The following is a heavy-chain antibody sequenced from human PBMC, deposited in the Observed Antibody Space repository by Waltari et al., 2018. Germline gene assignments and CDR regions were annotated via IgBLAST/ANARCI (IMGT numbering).Heavy chain of an antibody. CDR2: IYHSGIT. V-gene: IGHV4-59*08. J-gene: IGHJ5*02. Sequence: QVQLQESGPGLVKPSETLSLTCTVSPGSIRSFYWSWIRLPPGKGLEWIGYIYHSGITSYNPSRKGRVTIGVDTSKNQFSLKMRSVTAADTAVYYCARTAPPYSNAAYGGWSDPWGQGTLVTVSS. D-gene: IGHD4-4*01. CDR3: ARTAPPYSNAAYGGWSDP. CDR1: PGSIRSFY.